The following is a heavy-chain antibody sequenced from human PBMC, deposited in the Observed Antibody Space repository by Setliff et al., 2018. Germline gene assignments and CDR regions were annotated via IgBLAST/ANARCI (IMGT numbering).Heavy chain of an antibody. CDR2: ISAYNGKT. CDR1: GYTLSNSI. J-gene: IGHJ4*02. D-gene: IGHD2-8*01. V-gene: IGHV1-18*01. CDR3: LRLVRYCTKIACQATSGDEV. Sequence: ASVNVSCKASGYTLSNSILSWVRQAPGQGLEWVGWISAYNGKTYFAQRFQDRITLTTDTSTNTGDLELRGLRSDDTAVYYCLRLVRYCTKIACQATSGDEVWGLGTLVTVPQ.